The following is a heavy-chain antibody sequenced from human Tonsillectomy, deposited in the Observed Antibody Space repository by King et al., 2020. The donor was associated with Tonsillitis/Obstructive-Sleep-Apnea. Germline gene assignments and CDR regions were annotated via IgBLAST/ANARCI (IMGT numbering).Heavy chain of an antibody. CDR2: ISWNSAGI. Sequence: VQLVESGGGLVQPGRSLRLSCAASGFTFDDYAMHWVRQAPGKGLEWVSGISWNSAGIGYADSVKGRFTISRDNAKNSLYLQMNSLRAEDTALYYCAKEAYSCAWYSDYWGQGTLVTVSS. D-gene: IGHD6-19*01. V-gene: IGHV3-9*01. J-gene: IGHJ4*02. CDR1: GFTFDDYA. CDR3: AKEAYSCAWYSDY.